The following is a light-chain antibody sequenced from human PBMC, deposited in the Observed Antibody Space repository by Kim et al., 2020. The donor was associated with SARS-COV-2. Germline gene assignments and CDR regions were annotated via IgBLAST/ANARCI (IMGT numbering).Light chain of an antibody. V-gene: IGLV2-8*01. CDR1: ICDVGGYNY. J-gene: IGLJ2*01. CDR3: SSYAGTNSLL. Sequence: GQAVSISCTGAICDVGGYNYVAWYQQHLGKAPKRMIYEVNKRPSGVPDRFSGSKSGNTASLTVSGLQAEDEADYYCSSYAGTNSLLFGGGTQLTVL. CDR2: EVN.